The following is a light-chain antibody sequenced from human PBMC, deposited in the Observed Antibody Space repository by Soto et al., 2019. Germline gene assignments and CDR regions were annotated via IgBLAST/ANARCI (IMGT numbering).Light chain of an antibody. Sequence: DIQMTQSPSILSASVGDRVTITCRASQSISIGLAWYQQKPGKAPQLLIYAASSSQSGAPSRFSGSGSGTDFTLTISSLQPEDFATYYCHQSYSNPITFGQGTRLEIK. CDR3: HQSYSNPIT. V-gene: IGKV1-39*01. CDR2: AAS. J-gene: IGKJ5*01. CDR1: QSISIG.